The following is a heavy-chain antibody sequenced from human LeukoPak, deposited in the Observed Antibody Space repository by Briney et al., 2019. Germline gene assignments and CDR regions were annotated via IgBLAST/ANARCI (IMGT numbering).Heavy chain of an antibody. Sequence: SETLSLTCTVSGGSISSSSYYWGWIRQPPGKGLEWIGSIYYSGSTYYNPSLKSRVTISVDTSKNQFSLKLSSVTAADTAVYYCATLLIQLWPTAIDYWGQGTLVTVSS. CDR2: IYYSGST. CDR1: GGSISSSSYY. J-gene: IGHJ4*02. V-gene: IGHV4-39*01. D-gene: IGHD5-18*01. CDR3: ATLLIQLWPTAIDY.